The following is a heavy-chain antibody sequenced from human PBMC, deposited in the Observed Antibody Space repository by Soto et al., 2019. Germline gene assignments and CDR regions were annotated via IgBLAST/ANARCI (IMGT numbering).Heavy chain of an antibody. CDR2: IGGSGVTT. D-gene: IGHD4-17*01. J-gene: IGHJ5*02. CDR1: GFTFSSFT. Sequence: EVQLLESGGGLVQPGGSLTLSCAASGFTFSSFTMSWVRQTPEKGLEWVSLIGGSGVTTYYADSVKGRFTISRDNSKDTLYLQMDSLRAEDTAIYYCAMTTVTTDWFDPWGQGTRVTVPS. V-gene: IGHV3-23*01. CDR3: AMTTVTTDWFDP.